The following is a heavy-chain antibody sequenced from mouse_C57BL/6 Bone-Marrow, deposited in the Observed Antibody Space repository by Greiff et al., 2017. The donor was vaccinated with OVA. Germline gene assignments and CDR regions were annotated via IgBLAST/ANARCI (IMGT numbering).Heavy chain of an antibody. J-gene: IGHJ3*01. Sequence: EVQLQESGAELVKPGASVKLSCTASGFNIKDYYMHWVKQRTEQGLEWIGRIDPEDAETKYAPKFQGKATITADTSSNTAYLQLSSLTSEDTAVYYCASYYYGSRGFAYWGQGTLVTVSA. V-gene: IGHV14-2*01. D-gene: IGHD1-1*01. CDR2: IDPEDAET. CDR1: GFNIKDYY. CDR3: ASYYYGSRGFAY.